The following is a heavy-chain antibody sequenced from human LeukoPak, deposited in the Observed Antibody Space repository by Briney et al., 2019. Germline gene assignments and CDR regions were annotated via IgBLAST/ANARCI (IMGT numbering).Heavy chain of an antibody. CDR2: IYYSGNT. Sequence: PSETLSLTCTVSGGSISSYYWSWIRQPPGKGLEWIGYIYYSGNTYYSPSLRSRVTISVDTSKNQFSLKLSSVTAADTAVYYCARGLPKNDYGDYGGTWFDPWGQGTLVTVSS. V-gene: IGHV4-59*12. J-gene: IGHJ5*02. CDR1: GGSISSYY. D-gene: IGHD4-17*01. CDR3: ARGLPKNDYGDYGGTWFDP.